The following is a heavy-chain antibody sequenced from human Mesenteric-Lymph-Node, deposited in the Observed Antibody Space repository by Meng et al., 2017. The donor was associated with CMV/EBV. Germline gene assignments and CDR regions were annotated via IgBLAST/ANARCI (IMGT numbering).Heavy chain of an antibody. V-gene: IGHV1-3*02. D-gene: IGHD2-2*01. J-gene: IGHJ5*02. Sequence: ASVNVSCKASGYTFTSYAMHWVRQAPGQRLEWMGWSNAGNGNTKYSQEFQGRVTITRDTSTSTDYMELRSLRSDDTAVYYCARVDIVVVPAHGAEDPWGQGTLVTVSS. CDR1: GYTFTSYA. CDR2: SNAGNGNT. CDR3: ARVDIVVVPAHGAEDP.